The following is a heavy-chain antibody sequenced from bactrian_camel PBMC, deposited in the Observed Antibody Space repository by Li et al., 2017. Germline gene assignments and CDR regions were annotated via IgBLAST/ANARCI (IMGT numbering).Heavy chain of an antibody. J-gene: IGHJ6*01. CDR1: GYTYDRNC. Sequence: QVQLVESGGGSVQAGGSLRLSCAASGYTYDRNCMAWFRQAPGKEREGVARIATGSGNTYYADSVKGRFTISQDNAKNTVYLQMNSLKSEDTAVYYCVRLAAKEESDPYFWYFGYWGQGTQVTVS. D-gene: IGHD5*01. V-gene: IGHV3S1*01. CDR2: IATGSGNT. CDR3: VRLAAKEESDPYFWYFGY.